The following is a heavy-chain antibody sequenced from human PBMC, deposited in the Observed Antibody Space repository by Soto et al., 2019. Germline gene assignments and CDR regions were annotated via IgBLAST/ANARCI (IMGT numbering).Heavy chain of an antibody. D-gene: IGHD3-10*01. V-gene: IGHV1-2*04. CDR2: INPNSGGT. CDR3: ARDGSYYGSGSYYKIFDY. CDR1: GYTFTGYY. J-gene: IGHJ4*02. Sequence: ASVKVSCKASGYTFTGYYMHWVRQAPGQGLEWMGWINPNSGGTNYAQKFQGWVTMTRDTSISTAYMELSRLRSDDTAVYYCARDGSYYGSGSYYKIFDYWGQGTLVTVSS.